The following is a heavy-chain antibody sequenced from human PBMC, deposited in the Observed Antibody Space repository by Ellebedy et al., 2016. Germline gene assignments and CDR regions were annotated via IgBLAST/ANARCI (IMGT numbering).Heavy chain of an antibody. Sequence: GESLKISXVVSGLKFDDYAMHWVRQTPGKGLEWVSAISGSGGITHYADSVKGRFTISRDTAKSTQYLQMNSLRAEDTAVYYCAKSRHSAAYCGGACYYDDAFDMWGQGTMVTVSS. CDR1: GLKFDDYA. J-gene: IGHJ3*02. CDR3: AKSRHSAAYCGGACYYDDAFDM. V-gene: IGHV3-23*01. D-gene: IGHD2-21*02. CDR2: ISGSGGIT.